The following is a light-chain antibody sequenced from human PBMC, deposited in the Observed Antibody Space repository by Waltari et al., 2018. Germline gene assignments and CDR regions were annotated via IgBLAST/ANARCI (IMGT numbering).Light chain of an antibody. CDR3: SSYAGSGSPRV. CDR2: EGS. CDR1: NSDVGSYNL. V-gene: IGLV2-23*01. Sequence: QSALIQPASVSGSPGQSITMSCTETNSDVGSYNLVSWYQQHPGKAPKFLIYEGSKRPSGVSYRFSGSKSGNTASLTISGLQADDEADYYCSSYAGSGSPRVFGGGTKLTVL. J-gene: IGLJ3*02.